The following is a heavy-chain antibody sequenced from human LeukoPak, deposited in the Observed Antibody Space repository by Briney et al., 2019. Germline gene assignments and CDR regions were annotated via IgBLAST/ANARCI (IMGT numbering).Heavy chain of an antibody. Sequence: ASVKVSCKASGYTFTSYGISWVRQAPGQGLEWMGIINPSGGSTSYAQKFQGRVTMTRDTSTSTVYMELSSLRSEDTAVYYCARTLNRRYSSSWYYFDYWGQGTLVTVSS. CDR2: INPSGGST. CDR3: ARTLNRRYSSSWYYFDY. D-gene: IGHD6-13*01. CDR1: GYTFTSYG. V-gene: IGHV1-46*01. J-gene: IGHJ4*02.